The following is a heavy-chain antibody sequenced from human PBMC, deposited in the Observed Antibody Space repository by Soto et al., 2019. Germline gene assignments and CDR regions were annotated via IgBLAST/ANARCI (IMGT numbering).Heavy chain of an antibody. CDR2: ISAYNGNT. Sequence: ASVKVSCKASGYTFTSSGISWVRQAPGQGHEWMGWISAYNGNTNYAQKLQGRVTMTTDTSTSTAYMELRSLRSDDTAVYYCARVVSIYGVVRPYFDYWGQGTLVTVSS. J-gene: IGHJ4*02. D-gene: IGHD3-3*01. CDR3: ARVVSIYGVVRPYFDY. V-gene: IGHV1-18*01. CDR1: GYTFTSSG.